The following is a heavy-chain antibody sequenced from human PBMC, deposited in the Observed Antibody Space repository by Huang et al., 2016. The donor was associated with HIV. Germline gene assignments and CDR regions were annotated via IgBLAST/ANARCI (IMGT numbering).Heavy chain of an antibody. J-gene: IGHJ4*02. Sequence: QVQLQESGPGLVKPSETLSLTCTVSGGSLTSYYWSWIRQPPERGLEWIGYTYYISHIGATIYSPSPKSRVTFSVDTSKNQFYLRLSSVTAADAAVYYCASRNYYDRRGDYPAFDSWGQRILVTVSS. CDR3: ASRNYYDRRGDYPAFDS. D-gene: IGHD3-22*01. CDR1: GGSLTSYY. CDR2: TYYISHIGAT. V-gene: IGHV4-59*01.